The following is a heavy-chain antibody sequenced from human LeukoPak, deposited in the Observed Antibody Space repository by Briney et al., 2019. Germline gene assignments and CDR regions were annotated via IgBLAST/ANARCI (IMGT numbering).Heavy chain of an antibody. V-gene: IGHV1-18*04. CDR3: ARGKLQWLVHPNDY. Sequence: ASVKVSCKASGYTFTSYYMHWVRQAPGQGLEWMGWISAYNGNTNYAQKLQGRVTMTTDTSTSTAYMELRSLRSDDTAVYYCARGKLQWLVHPNDYWGQGTLVTVSS. D-gene: IGHD6-19*01. CDR1: GYTFTSYY. CDR2: ISAYNGNT. J-gene: IGHJ4*02.